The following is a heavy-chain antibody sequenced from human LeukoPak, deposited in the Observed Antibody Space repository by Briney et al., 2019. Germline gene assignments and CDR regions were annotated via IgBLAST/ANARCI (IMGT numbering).Heavy chain of an antibody. Sequence: GGSLRLSCAASGFIFSNYWMHWVRQAPGKGLVWVSRIKTDGSTITYADSVKGRFTISRDNAMNTLYLQMNSLRAEDTAVYYCAKVIIVVVILDAFDIWGQGTMVTVSS. CDR1: GFIFSNYW. J-gene: IGHJ3*02. V-gene: IGHV3-74*01. CDR3: AKVIIVVVILDAFDI. CDR2: IKTDGSTI. D-gene: IGHD3-22*01.